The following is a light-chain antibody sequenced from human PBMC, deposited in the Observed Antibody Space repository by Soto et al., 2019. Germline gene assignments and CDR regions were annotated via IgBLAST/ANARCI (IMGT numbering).Light chain of an antibody. CDR3: HEYGSSPRT. CDR1: QSVSSSY. CDR2: GAS. J-gene: IGKJ2*01. Sequence: EIVLTQSPGTLSLSPGERATLSCRASQSVSSSYLAWYQQKPGQAPRLLIYGASSRATGIPDRFSGSGSGTDFTLTISRLELEDFAVYYCHEYGSSPRTFGQGTKLEIK. V-gene: IGKV3-20*01.